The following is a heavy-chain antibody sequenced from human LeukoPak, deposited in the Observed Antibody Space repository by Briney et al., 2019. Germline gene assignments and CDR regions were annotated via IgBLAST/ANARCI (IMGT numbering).Heavy chain of an antibody. CDR1: GGSISSHY. J-gene: IGHJ6*03. CDR3: ARLAAAGDYYYYMDV. D-gene: IGHD6-13*01. Sequence: SETLSLTCTVSGGSISSHYWSWIRQPPGKGLEWIGYIYYSGSTNYNPSLKSRVTTSVDTSKNQFSLKLSSVTAADTAVYYCARLAAAGDYYYYMDVWGKGTTVTVSS. V-gene: IGHV4-59*11. CDR2: IYYSGST.